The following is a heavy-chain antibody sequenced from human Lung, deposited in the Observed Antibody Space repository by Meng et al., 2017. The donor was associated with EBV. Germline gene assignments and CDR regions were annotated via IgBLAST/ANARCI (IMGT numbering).Heavy chain of an antibody. CDR1: GYTITRYG. J-gene: IGHJ5*02. CDR3: ASSSSSWYQNWFDP. V-gene: IGHV1-18*01. D-gene: IGHD6-13*01. Sequence: HVQLVQSGEEVKKPGASVEVSCKAPGYTITRYGISWLRQAPGQGLEWMGWISAYNGNTNYAQKLQGRVTMTTDTSTSTAYMELRSLRSDDTAVYYCASSSSSWYQNWFDPWGQGTLVTVSS. CDR2: ISAYNGNT.